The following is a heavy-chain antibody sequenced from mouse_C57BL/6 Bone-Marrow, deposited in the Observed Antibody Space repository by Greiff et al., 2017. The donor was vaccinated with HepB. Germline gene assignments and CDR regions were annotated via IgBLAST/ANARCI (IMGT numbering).Heavy chain of an antibody. J-gene: IGHJ4*01. V-gene: IGHV10-3*01. CDR2: IRSKSSNYAT. CDR3: VREITTVVNYAMDY. D-gene: IGHD1-1*01. CDR1: GFTFNTYA. Sequence: EVQLQESGGGLVQPKGSLKLSCAASGFTFNTYAMHWVRQAPGKGLEWVARIRSKSSNYATYYADSVKDRFTISRDDSQSMLYLQMNNLKTEDTAMYYCVREITTVVNYAMDYWGQGTSVTVSS.